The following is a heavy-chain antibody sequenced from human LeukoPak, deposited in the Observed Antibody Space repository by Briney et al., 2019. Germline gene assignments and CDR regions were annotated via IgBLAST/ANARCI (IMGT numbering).Heavy chain of an antibody. CDR3: ARILRVAISHDEGDWFDP. Sequence: SETLSLTCAVSGGSISSGGYSWSWIRQPPGKGLEWIGYIYHSGSTYYNPSLKSRVTISVDRSKNQFSLKLSSVTAADAAVYYCARILRVAISHDEGDWFDPWGQGTLVTVSS. J-gene: IGHJ5*02. CDR2: IYHSGST. V-gene: IGHV4-30-2*01. CDR1: GGSISSGGYS. D-gene: IGHD3-9*01.